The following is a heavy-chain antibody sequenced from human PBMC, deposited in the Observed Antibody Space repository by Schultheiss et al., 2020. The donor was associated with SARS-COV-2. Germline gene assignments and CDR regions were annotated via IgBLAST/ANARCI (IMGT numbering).Heavy chain of an antibody. V-gene: IGHV3-11*06. D-gene: IGHD2-2*01. CDR1: GFTFSDYY. CDR2: ISSSSSYT. CDR3: ARGGFSGGYCSSTSCPKPMDV. Sequence: GGSLRLSCAASGFTFSDYYMSWIRQAPGKGLEWVSYISSSSSYTNYADSVKGRFTISRDNAKNSLYLQMNSLRAEDTAVYYCARGGFSGGYCSSTSCPKPMDVWGQGTTVTVSS. J-gene: IGHJ6*02.